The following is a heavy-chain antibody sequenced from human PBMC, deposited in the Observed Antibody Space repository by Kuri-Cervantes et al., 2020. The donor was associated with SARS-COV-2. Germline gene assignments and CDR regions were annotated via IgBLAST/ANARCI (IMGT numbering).Heavy chain of an antibody. CDR1: GVSVRGSSYY. CDR2: VRYSGVT. V-gene: IGHV4-39*01. CDR3: VLRGPVAVLIHYAFHV. D-gene: IGHD6-19*01. J-gene: IGHJ3*01. Sequence: SETLSLTCTVSGVSVRGSSYYWGWIRQAPGKGLEWIGSVRYSGVTSYNPSLKSRASVSVDPSQNQFSLRLSSVTAADMAVYYCVLRGPVAVLIHYAFHVWGQGRMVTVSS.